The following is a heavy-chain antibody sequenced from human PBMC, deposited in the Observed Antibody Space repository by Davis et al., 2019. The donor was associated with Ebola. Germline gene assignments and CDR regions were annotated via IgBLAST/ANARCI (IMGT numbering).Heavy chain of an antibody. CDR3: VKGLYLFDL. J-gene: IGHJ4*02. D-gene: IGHD5/OR15-5a*01. CDR2: ISGSGGST. V-gene: IGHV3-23*01. CDR1: GFTFSSYA. Sequence: PGGSLRLSCAASGFTFSSYAMSWVRQAPGKGLEWVSAISGSGGSTYYADSVKGRFTVSRDDFNSALFLQMNSLRDEDTAIYYCVKGLYLFDLWGQGTPVTVSS.